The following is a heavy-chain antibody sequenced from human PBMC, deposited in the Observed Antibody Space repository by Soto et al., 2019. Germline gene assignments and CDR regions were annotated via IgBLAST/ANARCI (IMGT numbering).Heavy chain of an antibody. V-gene: IGHV3-74*01. CDR2: INSDGSST. CDR3: ARDGREKGFDI. J-gene: IGHJ3*02. D-gene: IGHD1-26*01. CDR1: GFTFSSYW. Sequence: GESLKISCAASGFTFSSYWMHWVRQAPGKGLVWVSRINSDGSSTSYANSVKGRFTISRDNAKNTLYLQMNSLRAEDTAVYYCARDGREKGFDIWGQGTMVTVSS.